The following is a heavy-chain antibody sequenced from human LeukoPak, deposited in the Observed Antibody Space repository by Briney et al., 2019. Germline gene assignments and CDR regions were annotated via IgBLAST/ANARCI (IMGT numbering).Heavy chain of an antibody. CDR3: VKGWDSSGYYAFDI. Sequence: ASVKFSCKASGYTFTGYHIHWVREAPGQGPEWMAWINPNSGGTKYAQKFQGRVTMTRDTSISTAYMEMSRLTSDDTAVYYCVKGWDSSGYYAFDIWGQGTMVTVSS. D-gene: IGHD3-22*01. J-gene: IGHJ3*02. CDR1: GYTFTGYH. CDR2: INPNSGGT. V-gene: IGHV1-2*02.